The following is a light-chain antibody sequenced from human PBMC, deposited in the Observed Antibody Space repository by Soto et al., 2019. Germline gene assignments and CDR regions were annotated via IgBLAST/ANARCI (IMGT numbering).Light chain of an antibody. Sequence: QSALTQPASVSGSPGQSITISCTGTSSDVGGYKYVSWYQQHPGKAPKLMIYEGSKRPSGVSNRFSGSKSGNTASLTISGLQAEDEADYYCCSYAGSSTYVIFGGGTKVTVL. V-gene: IGLV2-23*01. CDR1: SSDVGGYKY. J-gene: IGLJ2*01. CDR2: EGS. CDR3: CSYAGSSTYVI.